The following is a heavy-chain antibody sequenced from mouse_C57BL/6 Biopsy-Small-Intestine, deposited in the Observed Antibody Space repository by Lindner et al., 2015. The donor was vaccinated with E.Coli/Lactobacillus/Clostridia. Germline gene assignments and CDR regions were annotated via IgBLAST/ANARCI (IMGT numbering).Heavy chain of an antibody. V-gene: IGHV1-9*01. J-gene: IGHJ2*01. CDR2: IVPGSDST. Sequence: VQLQESGAVVMKPGASAKVSCKATGYTFNGYWIEWVKQRPGHGLEWIGEIVPGSDSTNYNEKFKGKATFTADTSSNTAFMQLNSLTTEDSAIYFCARRWGGYFDYWGQGTTLTVSS. CDR1: GYTFNGYW. CDR3: ARRWGGYFDY. D-gene: IGHD4-1*01.